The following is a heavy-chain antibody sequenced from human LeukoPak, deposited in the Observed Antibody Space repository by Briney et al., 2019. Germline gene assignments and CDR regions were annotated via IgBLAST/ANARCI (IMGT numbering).Heavy chain of an antibody. D-gene: IGHD3-22*01. CDR2: IKSDGSST. J-gene: IGHJ4*02. V-gene: IGHV3-74*01. CDR1: GFTFSSYW. Sequence: HPGGSLRLSCAASGFTFSSYWMHWVRQAPGKGLVWLSRIKSDGSSTSYADSVKGRFTISRDNAKNTLYLQMNSLRAEDTAVYYCATWAHSGYWIATFDYWGQGTLVTVSS. CDR3: ATWAHSGYWIATFDY.